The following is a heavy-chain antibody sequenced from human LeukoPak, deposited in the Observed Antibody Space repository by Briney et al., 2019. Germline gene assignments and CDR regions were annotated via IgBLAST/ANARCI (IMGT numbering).Heavy chain of an antibody. Sequence: PGGSLRLSCAASEFTFSNFGMHWVRQAPGKGLEWVAVIWYDGSNKYYADSVKGRFTISRDNSKNTLYLQMNSLRAEDTAVYYCARKETDGYNYYWFDPWGQGTLVTVSS. CDR3: ARKETDGYNYYWFDP. V-gene: IGHV3-33*01. CDR1: EFTFSNFG. D-gene: IGHD5-24*01. CDR2: IWYDGSNK. J-gene: IGHJ5*02.